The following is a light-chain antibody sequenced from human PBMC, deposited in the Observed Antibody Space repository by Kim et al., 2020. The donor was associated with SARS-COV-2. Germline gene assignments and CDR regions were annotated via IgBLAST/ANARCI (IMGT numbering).Light chain of an antibody. CDR1: QRLLYKPNNYNY. CDR3: QQVHTPPFT. V-gene: IGKV4-1*01. J-gene: IGKJ2*01. CDR2: WAA. Sequence: RATVNSKSNQRLLYKPNNYNYITWFQQNRGQPPRLLIYWAATRQSGVPARISGGGSGTDFTLTISRLQAEDVATYFCQQVHTPPFTFGQGTKLEI.